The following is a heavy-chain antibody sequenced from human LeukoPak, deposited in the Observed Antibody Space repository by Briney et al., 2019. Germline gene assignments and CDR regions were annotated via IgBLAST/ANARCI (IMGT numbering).Heavy chain of an antibody. CDR1: GFTFSSYG. CDR3: AKEDSSSWRGYGMDV. D-gene: IGHD6-13*01. V-gene: IGHV3-30*18. J-gene: IGHJ6*02. Sequence: GGSLRLSCAASGFTFSSYGMHWVRQAPGKGLEWVAVISYDGSNKYYADSVKGRFTISRDNSKNTLYLQMNSLRAEDTAVYYCAKEDSSSWRGYGMDVWGQGTTVTVSS. CDR2: ISYDGSNK.